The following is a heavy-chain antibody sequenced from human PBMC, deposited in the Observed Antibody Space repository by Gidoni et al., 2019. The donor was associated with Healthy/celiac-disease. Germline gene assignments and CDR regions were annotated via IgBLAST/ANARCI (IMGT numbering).Heavy chain of an antibody. D-gene: IGHD1-26*01. CDR3: ARELYTVGSDGWFDP. J-gene: IGHJ5*02. V-gene: IGHV3-74*01. Sequence: DVQLVASGGGLVQPGGSLRLSCAASGFTFSSYWMHCVRHAPGKGLVWVSRINSDGSSTSYADSVKGRFTISRENDKNTLYLQMNSLRAEDTAVYYCARELYTVGSDGWFDPWGQGTLVTVSS. CDR2: INSDGSST. CDR1: GFTFSSYW.